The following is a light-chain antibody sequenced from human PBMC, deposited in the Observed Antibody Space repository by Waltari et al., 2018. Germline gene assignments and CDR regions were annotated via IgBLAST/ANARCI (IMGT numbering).Light chain of an antibody. CDR3: QQRSVRRA. CDR1: QSLSNY. V-gene: IGKV3-11*01. J-gene: IGKJ4*01. CDR2: DAS. Sequence: ELVLTQSPATLSLSPGERATLSCRASQSLSNYLAWYQQKPGQAPRLLIYDASSRATGVPARFSGSGSGTDFTLTISSLEPEDSAVYYCQQRSVRRAFGGGTKVEIK.